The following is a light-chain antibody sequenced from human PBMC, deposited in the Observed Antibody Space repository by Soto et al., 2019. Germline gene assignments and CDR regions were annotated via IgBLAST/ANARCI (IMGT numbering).Light chain of an antibody. Sequence: IQMTQSPSTLSASVGDTVTITCRASESIYSWLAWYKQIPGKAPQLLIYKTSTLQGGVPSRFSGSGSGAEYTLTISSLQPDDFATYFCQEYNTNSRTCGQGTRV. V-gene: IGKV1-5*03. CDR1: ESIYSW. CDR3: QEYNTNSRT. CDR2: KTS. J-gene: IGKJ1*01.